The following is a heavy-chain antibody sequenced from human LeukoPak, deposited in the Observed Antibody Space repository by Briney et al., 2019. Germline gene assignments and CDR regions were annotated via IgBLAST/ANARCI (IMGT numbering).Heavy chain of an antibody. CDR2: ISSSSSTI. D-gene: IGHD3-9*01. J-gene: IGHJ3*02. Sequence: GGSLRLSCAASGFTFSSYSMNWVRQAPGKGLEWVSYISSSSSTIYYADSVKGRFTISRDNAKNSLYLQMNSLRDEDTAVYYCARVGGYDILTAYFRAFDIWGQGAMVTVSS. CDR3: ARVGGYDILTAYFRAFDI. CDR1: GFTFSSYS. V-gene: IGHV3-48*02.